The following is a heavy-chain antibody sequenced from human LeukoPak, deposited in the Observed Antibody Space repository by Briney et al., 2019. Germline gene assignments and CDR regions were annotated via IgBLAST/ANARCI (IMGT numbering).Heavy chain of an antibody. CDR1: GFTFSSYS. CDR3: ARGGRGYSYGGAFDI. D-gene: IGHD5-18*01. V-gene: IGHV3-48*01. CDR2: ISSSSSTI. J-gene: IGHJ3*02. Sequence: PGGSLRLSCAASGFTFSSYSMNWVRQAPGKGLEWVSYISSSSSTIHYADSVKGRFTISRDNAKNSLYLQMNSLRAEDTAVYCCARGGRGYSYGGAFDIWGQGTMVTVSS.